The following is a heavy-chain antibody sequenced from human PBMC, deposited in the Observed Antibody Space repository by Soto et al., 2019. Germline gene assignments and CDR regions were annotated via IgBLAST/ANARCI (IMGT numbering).Heavy chain of an antibody. Sequence: SETLSLTCAVYGGSFSGYYWSWIRQPPGKWLEWIGEINHSGSTNYNPSLKSRVTISVDTSKSQFSLKLSSVTAADTAVYYCARADFWSGYYGGTDYWGQGTLVTVSS. V-gene: IGHV4-34*01. CDR1: GGSFSGYY. J-gene: IGHJ4*02. D-gene: IGHD3-3*01. CDR3: ARADFWSGYYGGTDY. CDR2: INHSGST.